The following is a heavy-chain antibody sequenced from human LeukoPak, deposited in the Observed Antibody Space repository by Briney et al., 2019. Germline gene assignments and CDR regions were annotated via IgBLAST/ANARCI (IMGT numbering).Heavy chain of an antibody. CDR3: AREREYQSSSLDY. J-gene: IGHJ4*02. CDR2: ISYDGSNK. CDR1: GFTFSSYA. Sequence: PGRSLRLSCAASGFTFSSYAMHWVRQAPGKGLEWVAVISYDGSNKYYADSVKGRFTISRDNSKNTLYLQMNSLRAEDTAVYYCAREREYQSSSLDYWGQGTLVTVSS. D-gene: IGHD6-6*01. V-gene: IGHV3-30*04.